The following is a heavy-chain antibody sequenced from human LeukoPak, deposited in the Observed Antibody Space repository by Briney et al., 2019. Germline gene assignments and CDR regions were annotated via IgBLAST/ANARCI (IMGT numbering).Heavy chain of an antibody. CDR1: GGSFSGYH. CDR3: ARDRDDDPNSSWYRSGLNWFDP. D-gene: IGHD6-13*01. CDR2: INHRGST. Sequence: SETLSLTCVVYGGSFSGYHWSWIRQSPGKGLEWIGEINHRGSTNYNPSLKRRVTMSLDTSKNQFSLKLSSVTAADTAVYYCARDRDDDPNSSWYRSGLNWFDPWGQGTLVTVSS. V-gene: IGHV4-34*01. J-gene: IGHJ5*02.